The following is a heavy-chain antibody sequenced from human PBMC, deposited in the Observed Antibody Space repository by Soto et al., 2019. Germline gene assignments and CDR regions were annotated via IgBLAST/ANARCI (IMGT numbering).Heavy chain of an antibody. CDR2: IIPIFGTA. J-gene: IGHJ3*02. D-gene: IGHD2-21*02. Sequence: QVQLVPSGAEVKKPGSSVKVSCKASGGTFSSYAISWVRKAPGQGLEWMGGIIPIFGTANYAQKFQGRVTITEDESTSTAYMELSSLRYEDTAVYYCARAEHSVVVTDNIDDAFDIWGKGTMVTVSS. CDR1: GGTFSSYA. CDR3: ARAEHSVVVTDNIDDAFDI. V-gene: IGHV1-69*01.